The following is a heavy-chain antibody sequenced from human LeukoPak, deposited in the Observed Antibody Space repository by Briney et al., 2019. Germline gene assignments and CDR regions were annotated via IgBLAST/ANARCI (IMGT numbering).Heavy chain of an antibody. J-gene: IGHJ4*02. CDR3: ARNGDLCLDY. Sequence: SETLSLTCTVSGGSISSSSYYWGWIRQPPGKGLGWIGSIYYSGSTYYNPSLKSRVTISVDTSKNQFSLKLTSVTAADTAVYYCARNGDLCLDYWGQGTLVTVSS. V-gene: IGHV4-39*07. D-gene: IGHD2-8*01. CDR1: GGSISSSSYY. CDR2: IYYSGST.